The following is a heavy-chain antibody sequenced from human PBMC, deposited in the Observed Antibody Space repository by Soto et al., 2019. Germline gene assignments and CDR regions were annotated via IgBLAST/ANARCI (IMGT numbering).Heavy chain of an antibody. J-gene: IGHJ4*02. CDR2: IYPGDSDT. Sequence: PGEFLKISCKGSGYSFTSYWIGWVRHMPGKGLEWMGIIYPGDSDTRYSPSFQGQVTISADKSISTAYLQWSSLKASDTAMYYCARLWDSSGWRVFDYWGQGTLVTVSS. CDR1: GYSFTSYW. CDR3: ARLWDSSGWRVFDY. V-gene: IGHV5-51*01. D-gene: IGHD6-19*01.